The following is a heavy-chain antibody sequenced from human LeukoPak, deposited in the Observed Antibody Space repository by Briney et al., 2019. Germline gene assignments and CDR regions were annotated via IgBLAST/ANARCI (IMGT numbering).Heavy chain of an antibody. Sequence: PGGSLRLSCAASGFTFSSYAMSWVRQAPGKGLEWVSAISGNGGTTYYADSVKGRFTISRDNSKNTLYLQMNSLRAEDTAVYYCAKEHYGSGTDYYYMDVWGKGTTVTISS. D-gene: IGHD3-10*01. CDR1: GFTFSSYA. CDR2: ISGNGGTT. J-gene: IGHJ6*03. CDR3: AKEHYGSGTDYYYMDV. V-gene: IGHV3-23*01.